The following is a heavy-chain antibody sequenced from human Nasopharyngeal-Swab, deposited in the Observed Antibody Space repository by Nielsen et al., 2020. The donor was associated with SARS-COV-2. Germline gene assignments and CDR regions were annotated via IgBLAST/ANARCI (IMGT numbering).Heavy chain of an antibody. Sequence: GESLKTPFAAFGFPFSSYAIPWVRQPPGKGLEWVSAISGSGGSTHYADSVKGRFTISRDNSKNTLYLQMNSLRAEDTAVYYCAKMARFSSGYDWFDPWGQGTLVTVSS. CDR1: GFPFSSYA. J-gene: IGHJ5*02. V-gene: IGHV3-23*01. CDR3: AKMARFSSGYDWFDP. CDR2: ISGSGGST. D-gene: IGHD6-19*01.